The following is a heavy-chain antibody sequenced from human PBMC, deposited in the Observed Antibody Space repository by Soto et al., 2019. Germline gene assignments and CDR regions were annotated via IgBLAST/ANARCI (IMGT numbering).Heavy chain of an antibody. CDR3: AKTQSAPYSSGMYGMDV. J-gene: IGHJ6*01. CDR2: ISGSGANT. V-gene: IGHV3-23*01. CDR1: GFTFSSYA. Sequence: EVQLLESGGGLVQPGGSLRLSCAASGFTFSSYAMSWVRQAPGKGLEWVSAISGSGANTYYADSVKGRFTISRDNSKNKLYLQMNSLRAEDTAVYYCAKTQSAPYSSGMYGMDVWGQGTTVTVSS. D-gene: IGHD6-19*01.